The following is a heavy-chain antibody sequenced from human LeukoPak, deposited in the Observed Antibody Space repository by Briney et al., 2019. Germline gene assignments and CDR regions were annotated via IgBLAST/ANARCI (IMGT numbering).Heavy chain of an antibody. D-gene: IGHD6-19*01. J-gene: IGHJ4*02. CDR3: AKDTYSSGIPFDY. Sequence: PGGSLRLSCAASGFTFSSYAMSWVRQAPGKGLEWVSGISGRGGSTYYADSVKGRFTISRDNSKNTLYLQMNSLRAEDTAVYYRAKDTYSSGIPFDYWGQGTLVTVSS. CDR1: GFTFSSYA. V-gene: IGHV3-23*01. CDR2: ISGRGGST.